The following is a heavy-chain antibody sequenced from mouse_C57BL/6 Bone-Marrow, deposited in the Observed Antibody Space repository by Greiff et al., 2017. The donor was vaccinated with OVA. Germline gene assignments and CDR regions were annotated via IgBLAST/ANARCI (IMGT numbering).Heavy chain of an antibody. CDR3: AREAPYDYVDY. D-gene: IGHD2-3*01. CDR2: IYPGNGDT. V-gene: IGHV1-12*01. CDR1: GYTFTSYH. Sequence: QSGAELVRPGASVTMSCKASGYTFTSYHMHWVKQTPRQGLEWIGAIYPGNGDTSYNQKFKGKATLTVDKSSSTAYMQLSSLTSEDSAVYFCAREAPYDYVDYWGQGTTLTVSS. J-gene: IGHJ2*01.